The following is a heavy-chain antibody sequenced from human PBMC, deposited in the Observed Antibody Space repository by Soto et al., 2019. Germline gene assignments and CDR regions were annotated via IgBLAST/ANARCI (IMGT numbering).Heavy chain of an antibody. CDR1: EFTLSSYA. V-gene: IGHV3-23*01. CDR2: ISGSGGST. J-gene: IGHJ4*02. D-gene: IGHD3-16*01. CDR3: AKDVGSCWGSECDY. Sequence: PGGSLRLSCAASEFTLSSYAMSWVRQAPGKGLEWVSAISGSGGSTYYADSVKGRFTISRDNSKNTLYLQMNSLRAEVTAVYYCAKDVGSCWGSECDYWGQGTLVTVSS.